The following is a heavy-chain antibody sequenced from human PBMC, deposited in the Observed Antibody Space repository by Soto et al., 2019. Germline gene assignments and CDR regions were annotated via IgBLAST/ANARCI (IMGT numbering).Heavy chain of an antibody. Sequence: GWSLRLSCAASGFTFSNYAMDWVRQAPGKVLEYVSGISSNGVGTYYANSVKDRFTISRDNSKNTLYLQMGSLRAEDMAVYYCAKELFPYSGLAGEFDCWGQGTLVTVSS. D-gene: IGHD6-19*01. CDR1: GFTFSNYA. V-gene: IGHV3-64*01. CDR3: AKELFPYSGLAGEFDC. J-gene: IGHJ4*02. CDR2: ISSNGVGT.